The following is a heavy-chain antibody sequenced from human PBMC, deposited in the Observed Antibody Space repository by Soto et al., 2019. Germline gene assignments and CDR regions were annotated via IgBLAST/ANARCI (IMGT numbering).Heavy chain of an antibody. Sequence: QVQLQQWGAGLLKPSETLSLTCAVYGGSFSGYYWSWIRQPPGKGLEWIGEINHSGSTNYNPSLKSRVTISVDTSKHQFALTLSSVTAADTAVYYCARVVPAAIRRRINPRHYYYGMDVWGQGTTVTVSS. CDR1: GGSFSGYY. J-gene: IGHJ6*02. V-gene: IGHV4-34*01. CDR3: ARVVPAAIRRRINPRHYYYGMDV. D-gene: IGHD2-2*02. CDR2: INHSGST.